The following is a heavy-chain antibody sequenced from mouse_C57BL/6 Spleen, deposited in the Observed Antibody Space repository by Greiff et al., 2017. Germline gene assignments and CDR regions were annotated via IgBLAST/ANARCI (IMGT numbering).Heavy chain of an antibody. V-gene: IGHV5-6*01. CDR1: GFTFSSYG. J-gene: IGHJ4*01. D-gene: IGHD1-1*01. Sequence: EVHLVESGGDLVKPGGSLKLSCAASGFTFSSYGMSWVRQTPDKRLEWVATISSGGSYTYYPDSVKGRFTISRDNAKNTLYLQMSSLKSEDTAMDYCARGGYGSSPYYAMDYWGQGTSVTVSS. CDR2: ISSGGSYT. CDR3: ARGGYGSSPYYAMDY.